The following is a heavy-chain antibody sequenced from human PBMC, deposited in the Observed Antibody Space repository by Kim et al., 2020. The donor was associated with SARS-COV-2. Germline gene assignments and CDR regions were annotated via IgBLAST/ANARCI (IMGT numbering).Heavy chain of an antibody. V-gene: IGHV4-4*02. J-gene: IGHJ4*02. CDR2: IYHSGST. Sequence: SETLSLTCAVSGCSISSSNWWSWVRQPPGKGLEWIGEIYHSGSTNYNPSLKSRVTISVDKSKNQFSLKLSSVTAADTAVYYCARLLQYSSSWWGYFDYWGRGTLVTV. CDR1: GCSISSSNW. CDR3: ARLLQYSSSWWGYFDY. D-gene: IGHD6-13*01.